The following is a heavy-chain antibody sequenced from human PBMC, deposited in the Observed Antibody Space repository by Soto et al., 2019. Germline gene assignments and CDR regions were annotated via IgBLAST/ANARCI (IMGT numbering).Heavy chain of an antibody. J-gene: IGHJ4*02. Sequence: QITLKESGPPLVKPTQTLTLTCTFSGFSLSTSGVAVAWIRQPPGKALEWLALIFWDDDKRYSPYLRSRLTIPKDTSKNQVVLTMTDVDPVDTATYYCTHRHTDGYPDYWGQGTLVIVSS. D-gene: IGHD5-18*01. CDR1: GFSLSTSGVA. CDR3: THRHTDGYPDY. CDR2: IFWDDDK. V-gene: IGHV2-5*02.